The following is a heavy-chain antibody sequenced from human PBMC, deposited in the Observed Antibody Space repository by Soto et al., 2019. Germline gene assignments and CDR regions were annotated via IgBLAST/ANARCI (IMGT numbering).Heavy chain of an antibody. CDR2: IVVGSGNT. J-gene: IGHJ6*02. Sequence: SVKVSCKASGYTFTGYYMHWVRQAPGQGLEWIGWIVVGSGNTNYAQKFQERVTITRDMSTSTAYMELSSLRSEDTAVYYCAAEGTVTTGMDVWGQGTTVTVSS. CDR3: AAEGTVTTGMDV. CDR1: GYTFTGYY. V-gene: IGHV1-58*02. D-gene: IGHD4-17*01.